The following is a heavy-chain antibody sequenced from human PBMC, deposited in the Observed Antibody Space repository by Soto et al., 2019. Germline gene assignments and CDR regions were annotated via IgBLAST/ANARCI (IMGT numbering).Heavy chain of an antibody. J-gene: IGHJ6*02. CDR2: ISPNNGAT. CDR3: AFPRGFYYYGMDV. CDR1: GYSFSDYY. Sequence: ASVKVSCKAFGYSFSDYYMHWVRQAPGQGLEWMGWISPNNGATNYAQRFQGRVTMTRDTSISTAYMELSSLRSDDTAVYYCAFPRGFYYYGMDVWGQGTTVTVS. D-gene: IGHD3-10*01. V-gene: IGHV1-2*02.